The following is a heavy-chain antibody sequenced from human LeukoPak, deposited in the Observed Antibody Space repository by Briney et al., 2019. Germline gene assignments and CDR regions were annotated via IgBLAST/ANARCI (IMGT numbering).Heavy chain of an antibody. CDR2: IFPGDSDT. Sequence: GESLKISCKGFGYTFTSHWIAWVRQMPGKGLEWMGIIFPGDSDTRYSPSFQGQVTISADKSISTAYLQWRSLKASDTAIYYCARGYRLDSWGQGTLVTVSS. J-gene: IGHJ4*02. V-gene: IGHV5-51*01. CDR1: GYTFTSHW. D-gene: IGHD3-16*02. CDR3: ARGYRLDS.